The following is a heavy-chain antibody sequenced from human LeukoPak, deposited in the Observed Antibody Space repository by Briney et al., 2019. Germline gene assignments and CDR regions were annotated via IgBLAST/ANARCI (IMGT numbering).Heavy chain of an antibody. V-gene: IGHV3-7*01. CDR1: GFTFSSYW. CDR3: ARDCSGGSCHYGMDV. Sequence: GGSLRLSCAASGFTFSSYWMSWVPQAPGKGLEWVANIKQDGSEKYYVDSVKGRFTISRDNAKNSLYLQMNSLRAEDTAVYYCARDCSGGSCHYGMDVWGQGTTVTVSS. CDR2: IKQDGSEK. J-gene: IGHJ6*02. D-gene: IGHD2-15*01.